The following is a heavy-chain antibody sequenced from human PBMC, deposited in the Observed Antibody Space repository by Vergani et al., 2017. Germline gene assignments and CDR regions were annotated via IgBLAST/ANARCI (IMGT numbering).Heavy chain of an antibody. Sequence: QVPLVQSGAEVKKPGASVTVSCKASGYTFTSYDINWVRQATGQGLEWMGGMNPNSGNTGYAQKFQGRVTMTRYTSISTAYMELSSLRAEDTAVYYCARALRVGTDPLYCYYMDVWGKGTTVTVSS. CDR3: ARALRVGTDPLYCYYMDV. V-gene: IGHV1-8*01. CDR2: MNPNSGNT. J-gene: IGHJ6*03. CDR1: GYTFTSYD. D-gene: IGHD2-21*02.